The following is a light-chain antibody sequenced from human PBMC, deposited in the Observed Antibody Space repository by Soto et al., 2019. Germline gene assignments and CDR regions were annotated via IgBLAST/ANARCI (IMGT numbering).Light chain of an antibody. CDR2: EFS. J-gene: IGLJ3*02. V-gene: IGLV2-14*01. CDR1: NSDVGGYDY. Sequence: QSALTQPASVSGSPGQSITISCTGTNSDVGGYDYVSWCQQHPGKAPKLMIYEFSHRPSGVSNRFSGSRSGNTASLTISGLQAEDAADYHCSSYTSSTTLGVFGGGTKLTVL. CDR3: SSYTSSTTLGV.